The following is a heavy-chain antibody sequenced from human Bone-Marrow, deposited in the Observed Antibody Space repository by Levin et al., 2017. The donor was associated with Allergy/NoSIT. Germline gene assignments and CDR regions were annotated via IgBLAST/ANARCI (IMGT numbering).Heavy chain of an antibody. CDR1: GFTVSNNY. V-gene: IGHV3-66*02. Sequence: PGGSLRLSCAVSGFTVSNNYMSWVRQAPGKGLEWVSLIYSGGSTNYADSVKGRFTISRDKSKNTLSLQMNSLRTEDTAVYYCAGGPQRGYWGQGTLVTVSS. CDR2: IYSGGST. J-gene: IGHJ4*02. D-gene: IGHD3-16*01. CDR3: AGGPQRGY.